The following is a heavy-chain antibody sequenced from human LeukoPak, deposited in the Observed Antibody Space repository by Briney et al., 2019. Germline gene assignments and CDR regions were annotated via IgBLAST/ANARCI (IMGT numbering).Heavy chain of an antibody. V-gene: IGHV4-30-2*01. CDR1: GGSISSGGYY. J-gene: IGHJ4*02. Sequence: PSETLSLTCAVSGGSISSGGYYWSWIRQPPGKGLEWIGYIYHSGSTYYNPSLKSRVTISVDRSKNQFSLKLSSVTAADTAVYYCARGVDRSRWGQGTLVTVSS. D-gene: IGHD3-22*01. CDR3: ARGVDRSR. CDR2: IYHSGST.